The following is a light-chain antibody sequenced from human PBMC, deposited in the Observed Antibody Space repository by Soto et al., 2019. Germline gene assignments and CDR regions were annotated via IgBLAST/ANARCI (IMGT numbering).Light chain of an antibody. V-gene: IGKV3-15*01. CDR1: QSVSSN. Sequence: EIVMTQSPATLSVSPGERATLSCRASQSVSSNLAWYQQKPGQAPRLLIYGASTRATGIPARFSGSGSGTEFTLTISNLQSEDFAVYYCQRYDHWPPWTFGQGTKVAIK. J-gene: IGKJ1*01. CDR2: GAS. CDR3: QRYDHWPPWT.